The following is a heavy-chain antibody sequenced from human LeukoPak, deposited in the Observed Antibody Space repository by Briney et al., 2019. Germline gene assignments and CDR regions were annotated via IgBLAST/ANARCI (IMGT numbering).Heavy chain of an antibody. J-gene: IGHJ4*02. V-gene: IGHV3-7*01. D-gene: IGHD1-14*01. Sequence: GGSLRLSCAASGFTFSSYAMSWVRQAPGKGLEWVANMRQDGTEKYYLHSLNGRFTISRDNAKNSLYLQMSSLTADDTAVYYCARDRNPRDNFFDYWGRGTLVTVSS. CDR1: GFTFSSYA. CDR2: MRQDGTEK. CDR3: ARDRNPRDNFFDY.